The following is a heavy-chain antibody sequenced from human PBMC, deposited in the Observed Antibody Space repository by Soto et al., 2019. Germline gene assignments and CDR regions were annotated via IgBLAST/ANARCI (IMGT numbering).Heavy chain of an antibody. V-gene: IGHV3-21*01. CDR3: ARPAMVRGVSGFDY. Sequence: EVQLVESGGGLVKPGGSLRLSCAASGFTFSSYSMNWVRQAPGKWLEWVSSISSSSSYIYYADSVKGRFTISRDNAKNSLYLQMNSLRAEDTAVYYCARPAMVRGVSGFDYWGQGTLVTVSS. J-gene: IGHJ4*02. CDR1: GFTFSSYS. D-gene: IGHD3-10*01. CDR2: ISSSSSYI.